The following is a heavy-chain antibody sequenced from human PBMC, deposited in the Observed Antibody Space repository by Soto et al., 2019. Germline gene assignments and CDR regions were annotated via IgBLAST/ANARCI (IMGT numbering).Heavy chain of an antibody. D-gene: IGHD4-17*01. CDR2: IIPIFGTA. J-gene: IGHJ6*02. CDR1: GGTFSSYA. CDR3: ARLTTVVTRRGYYYYGMDV. Sequence: EASVKVSCKASGGTFSSYAISWVRQAPGQGLEWMGGIIPIFGTANYAQKFQGRVTITADESTSTAYMELSSLRSEDTAVYYCARLTTVVTRRGYYYYGMDVWGQGTMVTVSS. V-gene: IGHV1-69*13.